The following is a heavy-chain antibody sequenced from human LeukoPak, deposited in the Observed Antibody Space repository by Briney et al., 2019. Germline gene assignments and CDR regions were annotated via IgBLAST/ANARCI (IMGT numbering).Heavy chain of an antibody. D-gene: IGHD6-6*01. CDR3: ARDIDSSSSDFDY. Sequence: GSLRLSCAASGFTFSSYSMNWVRQAPGKGLEWVSYISSSSTIYYADSVKGRITISRDNAKNSLYLQMNSLRAEDTAVYYCARDIDSSSSDFDYWGQGTLVTVSS. CDR2: ISSSSTI. J-gene: IGHJ4*02. V-gene: IGHV3-48*01. CDR1: GFTFSSYS.